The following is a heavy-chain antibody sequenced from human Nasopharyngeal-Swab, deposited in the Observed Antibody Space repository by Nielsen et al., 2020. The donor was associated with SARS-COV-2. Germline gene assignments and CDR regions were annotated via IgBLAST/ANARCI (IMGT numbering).Heavy chain of an antibody. Sequence: GESLKISCATSGFTFSPYTMTWVRQAPGKGLQWISYITSGNSVQYADSVSGRFTISRDNAKNSLYLQMNSLTAEDTAVYYCARERGGGYGDYWGQGTLVTVS. J-gene: IGHJ4*02. CDR1: GFTFSPYT. D-gene: IGHD5-12*01. V-gene: IGHV3-48*04. CDR3: ARERGGGYGDY. CDR2: ITSGNSV.